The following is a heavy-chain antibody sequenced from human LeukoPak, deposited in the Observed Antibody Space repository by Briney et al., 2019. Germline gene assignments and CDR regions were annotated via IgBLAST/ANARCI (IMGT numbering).Heavy chain of an antibody. J-gene: IGHJ4*02. D-gene: IGHD4-17*01. CDR3: ARESNDYGDFDY. CDR1: GYTFTSYY. Sequence: GASVKVSCKASGYTFTSYYMHWVRQAPGQGLEWMGIINPSCGSTSYAQKFQGRVTMTRDMSTSTVYMELSSLRSEDTAVYYCARESNDYGDFDYWGQGTLVTVSS. CDR2: INPSCGST. V-gene: IGHV1-46*01.